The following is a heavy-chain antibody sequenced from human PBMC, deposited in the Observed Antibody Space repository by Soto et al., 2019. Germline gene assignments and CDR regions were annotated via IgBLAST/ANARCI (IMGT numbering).Heavy chain of an antibody. V-gene: IGHV3-23*01. Sequence: WSLRLSCAASGFTFSDYAMTWVRQAPGKGLEWVSAISGSGSSIYYADSVKGRFTISRDNSKNTLYLQMNSLRAEDTAVYYCVKDLVSLSGNSWGQGTPVTVSS. CDR2: ISGSGSSI. CDR1: GFTFSDYA. CDR3: VKDLVSLSGNS. D-gene: IGHD1-26*01. J-gene: IGHJ4*02.